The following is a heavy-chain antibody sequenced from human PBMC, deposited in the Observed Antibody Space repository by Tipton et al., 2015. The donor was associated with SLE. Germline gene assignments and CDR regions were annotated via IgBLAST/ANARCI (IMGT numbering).Heavy chain of an antibody. D-gene: IGHD6-13*01. J-gene: IGHJ4*02. Sequence: TLSLTCTVSGASISSGSYYWSWIRQPAGKGLEWIGHIYSRGGTNYNPSLKSRVTVSVDTSKNQFSLRLTSVTAADTAVYYCARGYSSSWYLGEYYFDYWGQGTLVSVSS. CDR3: ARGYSSSWYLGEYYFDY. CDR2: IYSRGGT. V-gene: IGHV4-61*09. CDR1: GASISSGSYY.